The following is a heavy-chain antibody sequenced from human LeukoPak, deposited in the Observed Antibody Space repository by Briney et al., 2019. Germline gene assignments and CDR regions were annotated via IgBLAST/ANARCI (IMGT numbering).Heavy chain of an antibody. CDR2: IIPILGIA. D-gene: IGHD2-2*01. CDR3: ARGRYQLLYLYY. Sequence: SVKVSCKASGGTFSSYAISWVRQAPGQGLEWMGRIIPILGIASYAQKFQGRVTITADKSTSTAYMELSSLRSEDTAVYYCARGRYQLLYLYYWGQGTLVTVSS. CDR1: GGTFSSYA. J-gene: IGHJ4*02. V-gene: IGHV1-69*04.